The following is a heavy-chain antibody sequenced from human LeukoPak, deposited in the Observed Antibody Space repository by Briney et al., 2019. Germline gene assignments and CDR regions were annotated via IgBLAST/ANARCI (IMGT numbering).Heavy chain of an antibody. V-gene: IGHV3-23*01. J-gene: IGHJ4*02. CDR1: GITLSNYG. D-gene: IGHD3-22*01. CDR2: ISDSGGRT. Sequence: PGGSLRLSCAVSGITLSNYGMSWVRQAPGKGLEWVAGISDSGGRTNYADSVKGRFTISRDIPKNTLYLQMNSLRAEDTAVYFCAKRGVVIRVILVGFHKEAYYFDSWGQGALVTVSS. CDR3: AKRGVVIRVILVGFHKEAYYFDS.